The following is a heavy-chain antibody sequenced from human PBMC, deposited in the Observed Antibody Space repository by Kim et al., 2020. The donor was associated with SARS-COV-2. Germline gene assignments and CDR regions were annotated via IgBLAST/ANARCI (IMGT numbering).Heavy chain of an antibody. CDR2: INHSGST. D-gene: IGHD3-9*01. J-gene: IGHJ5*01. Sequence: PSETLSLTCAVYGGSFSGYYWSWIRQPPGKGLEWIGEINHSGSTNYNPSLKSRVTISVDTSKNQFSLKLSSVTAADTAVYYCARAGFNYDILTGYYRGWF. V-gene: IGHV4-34*01. CDR1: GGSFSGYY. CDR3: ARAGFNYDILTGYYRGWF.